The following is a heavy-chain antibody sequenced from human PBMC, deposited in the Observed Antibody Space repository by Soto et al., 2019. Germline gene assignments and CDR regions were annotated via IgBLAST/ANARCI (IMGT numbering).Heavy chain of an antibody. Sequence: QVQLVESGGGVVQPGRSLRLSCAASGFTFSSYGMHWVRQAPGTGLEWVAVIWYDGSNKYYADSVKGRFTISRDNSKNTLYLQMNSLRAEDTAVYYCARDRETGYDCDYWGQGTLGTVSS. D-gene: IGHD1-1*01. CDR1: GFTFSSYG. CDR3: ARDRETGYDCDY. J-gene: IGHJ4*02. V-gene: IGHV3-33*01. CDR2: IWYDGSNK.